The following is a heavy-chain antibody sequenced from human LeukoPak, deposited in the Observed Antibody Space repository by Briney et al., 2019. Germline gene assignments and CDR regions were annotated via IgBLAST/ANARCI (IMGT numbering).Heavy chain of an antibody. CDR2: INHDAVQK. Sequence: GGSLRLPCAASGFTFSRSWMSWVRQAPGKGLEWVANINHDAVQKYYVDSVKGRFTISRDNAKNSVYLQMDSLRVEDTAIYFCARDSPFDFWGQGSLVIVSS. CDR1: GFTFSRSW. CDR3: ARDSPFDF. J-gene: IGHJ4*02. V-gene: IGHV3-7*01.